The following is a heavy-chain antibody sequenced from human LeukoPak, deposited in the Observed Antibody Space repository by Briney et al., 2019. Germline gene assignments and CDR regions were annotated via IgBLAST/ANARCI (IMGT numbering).Heavy chain of an antibody. CDR2: IYYSGST. V-gene: IGHV4-59*12. CDR3: AREARGLFY. Sequence: PSETLSLTCTVSGGSISSYYWSWIRQPPGKGLEWIGYIYYSGSTNYNPSLKSRVTISVDTSKNQFSLKLSSVTAADTAMYYCAREARGLFYWGQGTLVTVSS. CDR1: GGSISSYY. J-gene: IGHJ4*02. D-gene: IGHD3/OR15-3a*01.